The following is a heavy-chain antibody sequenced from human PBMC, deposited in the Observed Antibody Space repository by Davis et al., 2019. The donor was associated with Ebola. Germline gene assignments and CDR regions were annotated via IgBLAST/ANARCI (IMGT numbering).Heavy chain of an antibody. D-gene: IGHD3-22*01. Sequence: SETLSLTCAVSGGSISSSNWWSWVRQPPGKGLEWIGEINHSGSTNYNPSLKSRITISVDTSKNQFSLKLSSVTAADTAVYYCARMTGYYYDSSGYYRYDAFDIWGQGTMVTVSS. CDR1: GGSISSSNW. CDR2: INHSGST. J-gene: IGHJ3*02. V-gene: IGHV4-4*02. CDR3: ARMTGYYYDSSGYYRYDAFDI.